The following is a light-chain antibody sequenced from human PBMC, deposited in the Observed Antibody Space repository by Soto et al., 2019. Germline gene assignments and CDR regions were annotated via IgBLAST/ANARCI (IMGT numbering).Light chain of an antibody. V-gene: IGLV1-44*01. J-gene: IGLJ3*02. CDR1: SSNIGSNT. CDR2: STN. Sequence: QPVLTQPPSASGTPGQRVTISCSGSSSNIGSNTVNWYQQLPGTAPKLLIYSTNQRPSGVPDRFSGSKSGTSASLAISGLQSEDEADYYCAAWDDSLNGWVFGGGTKVTVL. CDR3: AAWDDSLNGWV.